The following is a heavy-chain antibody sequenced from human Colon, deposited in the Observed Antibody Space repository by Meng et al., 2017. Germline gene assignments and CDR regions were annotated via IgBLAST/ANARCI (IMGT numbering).Heavy chain of an antibody. V-gene: IGHV4-61*01. CDR3: ARGPLDY. J-gene: IGHJ4*02. CDR1: GSYFISGSYY. Sequence: RLHESGPRQVVHYDTLSPTCTVSGSYFISGSYYCSWIRQPPGKGLELIGYIYYTWSTNSNLSLKSRVTISVDTSKNQFSLKLSSVTAAYTAVYYCARGPLDYWGQGTLVTVSS. CDR2: IYYTWST.